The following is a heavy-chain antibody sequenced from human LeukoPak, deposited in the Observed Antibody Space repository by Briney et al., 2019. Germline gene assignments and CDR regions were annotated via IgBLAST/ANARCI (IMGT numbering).Heavy chain of an antibody. D-gene: IGHD2-2*01. V-gene: IGHV4-59*08. CDR2: IYYSGST. Sequence: SETLSLTCTVSGGSISSYYWSWIRQPPGKGLEWIGYIYYSGSTNYNPSLKSRVTISIDTSKNQLSLELSSVTAADTAVYYCASAYCSSTTCYGVYYYMDVWGKGTTVTVSS. J-gene: IGHJ6*03. CDR3: ASAYCSSTTCYGVYYYMDV. CDR1: GGSISSYY.